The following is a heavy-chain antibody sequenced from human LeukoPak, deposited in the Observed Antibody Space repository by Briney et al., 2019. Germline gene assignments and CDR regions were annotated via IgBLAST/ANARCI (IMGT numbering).Heavy chain of an antibody. CDR2: INSDGINT. Sequence: GGSLRLSCAASGFTFSNYWMHWVRQAPGKGLVWVSRINSDGINTSYADSVKGRFTISRDNSKNTLYLQIISLRVEDTAVYYCAKRGGMYPAHYFDYWGQGTLVTVSS. CDR1: GFTFSNYW. D-gene: IGHD3-16*01. CDR3: AKRGGMYPAHYFDY. J-gene: IGHJ4*02. V-gene: IGHV3-74*01.